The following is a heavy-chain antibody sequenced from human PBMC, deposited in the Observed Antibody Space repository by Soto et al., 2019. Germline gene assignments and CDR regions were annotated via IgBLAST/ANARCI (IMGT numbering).Heavy chain of an antibody. Sequence: QVQLVQSGTEVKKPGASVKVSCKASGYTFLDFYIHWVRQAPGQGLEWMGFINPSGGGTTYAQQFQVRLTMTRDTSTNTVYMELISLRSEDTAMYYCARDKPFLAGYWGQGTLV. CDR1: GYTFLDFY. V-gene: IGHV1-46*01. J-gene: IGHJ4*02. CDR3: ARDKPFLAGY. CDR2: INPSGGGT. D-gene: IGHD3-3*02.